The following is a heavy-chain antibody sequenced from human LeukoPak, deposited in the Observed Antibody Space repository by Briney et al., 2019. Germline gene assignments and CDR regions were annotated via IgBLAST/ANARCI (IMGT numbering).Heavy chain of an antibody. V-gene: IGHV3-21*01. CDR2: ISSTGNYI. Sequence: GGSLRLSRAASGFTSSSYSMNSGRQAPGEGLEWVSFISSTGNYIYYADSVKGRFTISRDNAKTSLYLQMNSLRAEDTAVYYCARTANYTLYGDFDYWGQGTLVTVSS. CDR1: GFTSSSYS. J-gene: IGHJ4*02. D-gene: IGHD2/OR15-2a*01. CDR3: ARTANYTLYGDFDY.